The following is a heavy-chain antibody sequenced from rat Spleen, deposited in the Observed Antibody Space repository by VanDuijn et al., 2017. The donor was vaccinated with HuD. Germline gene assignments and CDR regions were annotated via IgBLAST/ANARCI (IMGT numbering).Heavy chain of an antibody. CDR2: IWGDGST. CDR1: GFTFRDYY. Sequence: VQLVESDGDLVRPGRSLKLSCAASGFTFRDYYMAWVRQPPGKGLEWMGGIWGDGSTDYNSPLKSRLSISRDTSKSQIFLKMNSLQTDDTAIYFCTRTYGGYSAHWFAYWGQGTLVTVSS. CDR3: TRTYGGYSAHWFAY. V-gene: IGHV2-1*01. D-gene: IGHD1-11*01. J-gene: IGHJ3*01.